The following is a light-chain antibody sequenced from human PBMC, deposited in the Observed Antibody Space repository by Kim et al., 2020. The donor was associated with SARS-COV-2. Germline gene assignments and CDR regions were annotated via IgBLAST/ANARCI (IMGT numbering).Light chain of an antibody. CDR1: NSDVGSYNV. CDR3: CSYAGSSALDV. CDR2: EVS. V-gene: IGLV2-23*02. Sequence: SITTARTGTNSDVGSYNVVSWYQQRPGKAPKLIIYEVSKRPSGVSDRFSGSKSDNTASLTISGLQAEDEADYYCCSYAGSSALDVFGTGTKVTVL. J-gene: IGLJ1*01.